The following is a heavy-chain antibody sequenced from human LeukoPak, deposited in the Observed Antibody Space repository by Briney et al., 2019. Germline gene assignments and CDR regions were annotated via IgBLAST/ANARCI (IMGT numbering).Heavy chain of an antibody. J-gene: IGHJ4*02. D-gene: IGHD3-10*01. V-gene: IGHV3-21*01. Sequence: PGGSLRLSCAASGFTFSSYSMNWIRQGPGKGLEWVSSISSSSSYIYYADSVKGRFTISRDNAKNSLYLQMISLRAEDTAVYYCAREVRGDYWGQGTLVTVSS. CDR3: AREVRGDY. CDR1: GFTFSSYS. CDR2: ISSSSSYI.